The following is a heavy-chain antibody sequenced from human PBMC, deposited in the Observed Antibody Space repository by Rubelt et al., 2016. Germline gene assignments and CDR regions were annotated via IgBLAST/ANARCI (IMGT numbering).Heavy chain of an antibody. D-gene: IGHD3-3*01. V-gene: IGHV3-21*01. CDR2: MVYRGDYQ. CDR3: ARDGSEWSRDY. CDR1: GFTFTTSG. J-gene: IGHJ4*02. Sequence: KPGGSLRLSCVASGFTFTTSGMTWIRQAPGKGLEWVSTMVYRGDYQYYADSVKGRFTVSRDNAMNSLYLQMNSLRVDDTAMYFCARDGSEWSRDYWGQGTLVTVSS.